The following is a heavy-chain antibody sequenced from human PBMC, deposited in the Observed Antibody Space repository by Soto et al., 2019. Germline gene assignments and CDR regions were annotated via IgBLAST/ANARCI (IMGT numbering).Heavy chain of an antibody. CDR2: IYHSGST. CDR1: GGSISSSNW. D-gene: IGHD3-9*01. V-gene: IGHV4-4*02. Sequence: SETLSLTCAVSGGSISSSNWWSWVRQPPGKGLEWIGEIYHSGSTNYNPSLKSRVTISVDKSKNQFSLKLSSVTAADTAVYYCASRILTGYSYLDYWGQGTLVTVSS. CDR3: ASRILTGYSYLDY. J-gene: IGHJ4*02.